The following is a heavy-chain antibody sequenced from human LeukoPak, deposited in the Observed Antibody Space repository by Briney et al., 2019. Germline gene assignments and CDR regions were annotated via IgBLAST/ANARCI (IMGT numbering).Heavy chain of an antibody. CDR1: GFTFSSYW. CDR2: IKQDGSEK. V-gene: IGHV3-7*01. Sequence: GGSLRLSCAASGFTFSSYWMSWVRQAPGKGLEWVANIKQDGSEKYYVDSVKGRFTISRDNGRNSMYLQMNSLRAEDTAVYYCARWAGGHYDYWGQGTLVTVSS. J-gene: IGHJ4*02. CDR3: ARWAGGHYDY. D-gene: IGHD1-26*01.